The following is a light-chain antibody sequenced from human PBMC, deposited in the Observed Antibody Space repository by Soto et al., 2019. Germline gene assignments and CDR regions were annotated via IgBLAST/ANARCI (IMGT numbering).Light chain of an antibody. CDR2: AAS. V-gene: IGKV1-39*01. Sequence: DIQTTQCPSTVSASLVDSATITRRASQSISNHLNWYQQTQGKAPKILIFAASSLQSGVPSRFSGSRSGPDCTLPISSLQTDDVETDYCQHCNSYSEAFGQGTQVDI. CDR1: QSISNH. CDR3: QHCNSYSEA. J-gene: IGKJ1*01.